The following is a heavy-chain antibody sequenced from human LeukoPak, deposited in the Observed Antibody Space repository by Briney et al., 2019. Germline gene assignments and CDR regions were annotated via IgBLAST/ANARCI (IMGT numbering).Heavy chain of an antibody. Sequence: NSSETLSLTCAVYGGSFSGYYWSWIRQPPGKGLEWIGEINHSGSTNYNPSLKSRVTISVDTSKNQFSLKLSSVTAADTAVYYCARGHFSVSGSGWSRLLNWFDPWGQGTLVTVSS. CDR1: GGSFSGYY. V-gene: IGHV4-34*01. CDR2: INHSGST. J-gene: IGHJ5*02. D-gene: IGHD6-19*01. CDR3: ARGHFSVSGSGWSRLLNWFDP.